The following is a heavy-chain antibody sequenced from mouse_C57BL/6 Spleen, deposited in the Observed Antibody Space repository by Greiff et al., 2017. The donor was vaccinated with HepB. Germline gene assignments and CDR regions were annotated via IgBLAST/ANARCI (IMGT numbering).Heavy chain of an antibody. CDR1: GYTFTSYW. J-gene: IGHJ3*01. Sequence: QVQLKKPGAELVMPGASVKLSCKASGYTFTSYWMHWVKQRPGQGLEWIGEIDPSDSYTNYNQKFKGKSTLTVDKSSSTAYMQLSSLTSEDSAVYYCARSSMVTRAWFAYWGQGTLVTVSA. V-gene: IGHV1-69*01. CDR3: ARSSMVTRAWFAY. CDR2: IDPSDSYT. D-gene: IGHD2-2*01.